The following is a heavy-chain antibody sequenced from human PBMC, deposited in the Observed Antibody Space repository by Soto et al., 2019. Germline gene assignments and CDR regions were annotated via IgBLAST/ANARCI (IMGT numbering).Heavy chain of an antibody. V-gene: IGHV1-18*01. CDR2: IRAYNGHT. Sequence: QVQLVQSGAEVKKPGASVKVSCKASGYTFTSYGISWVRQAPGQGLEWMGWIRAYNGHTNYAQKLQGRVTMTPDTSTSTAYMELRSLRSDDTAVYYCAREGYCSTTSCYSYYYYGMDGWGQGTTVTVSS. J-gene: IGHJ6*02. CDR3: AREGYCSTTSCYSYYYYGMDG. D-gene: IGHD2-2*01. CDR1: GYTFTSYG.